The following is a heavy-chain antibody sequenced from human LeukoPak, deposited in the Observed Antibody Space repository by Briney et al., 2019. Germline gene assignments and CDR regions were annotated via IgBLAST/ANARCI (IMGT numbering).Heavy chain of an antibody. CDR2: ISYIGST. CDR1: DDSFSSHY. Sequence: SETLSLTCAVSDDSFSSHYWTWIRQPPGKGLEWIGYISYIGSTNYNPSLKSRVTISIDTSKNQFPLKLTSVTAADTAVYYCARDLVTVTKGFDIWGQGTVVSVSS. V-gene: IGHV4-59*11. D-gene: IGHD4-17*01. J-gene: IGHJ3*02. CDR3: ARDLVTVTKGFDI.